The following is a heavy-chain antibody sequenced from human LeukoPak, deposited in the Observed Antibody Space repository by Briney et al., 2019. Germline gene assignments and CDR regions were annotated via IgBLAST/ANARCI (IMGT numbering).Heavy chain of an antibody. CDR2: IKQDGSEK. D-gene: IGHD3-10*01. V-gene: IGHV3-7*04. CDR3: ARGGSYYENWFDP. Sequence: GGSLGLSCAASGFTFSSYWMSWVRQAPGKGLEWVANIKQDGSEKYYVDSVKGRFTISRDNAKNSLYLQMNSLRAEDTAVYYCARGGSYYENWFDPWGQGTLVTVSS. J-gene: IGHJ5*02. CDR1: GFTFSSYW.